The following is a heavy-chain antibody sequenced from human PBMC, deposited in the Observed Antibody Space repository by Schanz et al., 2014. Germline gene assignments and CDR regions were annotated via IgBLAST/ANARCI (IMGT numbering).Heavy chain of an antibody. CDR2: ISGSGNTK. CDR3: EREKGSSREFAI. CDR1: GFTFSSHS. Sequence: EVQLVESGGNLVQPGGSLRLSCVASGFTFSSHSMNWVRQAPGQGLEWLSYISGSGNTKYYADSVNGRFTISRDNAKNSMYLEMTSLRGEDTAVYYWEREKGSSREFAIWGQGTVVTVSS. V-gene: IGHV3-48*01. J-gene: IGHJ3*02. D-gene: IGHD1-26*01.